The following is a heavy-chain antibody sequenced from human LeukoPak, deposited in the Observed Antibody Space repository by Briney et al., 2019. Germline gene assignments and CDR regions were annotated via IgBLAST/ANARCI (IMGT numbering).Heavy chain of an antibody. J-gene: IGHJ4*02. CDR3: AREYYGSGSYGTPLDY. CDR1: GGSISSYY. V-gene: IGHV4-39*07. Sequence: SETLSLTCTVSGGSISSYYWGWIRQPPGKGLEWIGSIYYSGSTYYNPSLKSRVTISVDTSKNQFSLKLSSVTAADTAVYYCAREYYGSGSYGTPLDYWGQGTLVTASS. D-gene: IGHD3-10*01. CDR2: IYYSGST.